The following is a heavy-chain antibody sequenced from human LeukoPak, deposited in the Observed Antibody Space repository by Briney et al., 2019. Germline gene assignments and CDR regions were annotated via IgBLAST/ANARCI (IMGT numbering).Heavy chain of an antibody. J-gene: IGHJ4*02. CDR3: ARAGSYFDWLLAFDY. CDR2: INSDGIST. CDR1: GFTFSSYW. Sequence: GGSLRLSCAASGFTFSSYWMHWVRQAPGKGLVWVSRINSDGISTSYADSVKGRFTISRDNAKNTLYLQMNSLRAEDTAVYYCARAGSYFDWLLAFDYWGQGTLVTVSS. D-gene: IGHD3-9*01. V-gene: IGHV3-74*01.